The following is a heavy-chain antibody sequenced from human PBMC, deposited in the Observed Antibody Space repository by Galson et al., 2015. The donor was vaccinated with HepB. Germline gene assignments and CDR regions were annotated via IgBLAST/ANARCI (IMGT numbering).Heavy chain of an antibody. CDR2: ISGSGGST. V-gene: IGHV3-23*01. CDR3: ATLDPYVWGSYRPPPYFDY. D-gene: IGHD3-16*02. CDR1: GFTFSSYA. J-gene: IGHJ4*02. Sequence: SLRLSCAASGFTFSSYAMSWVRQAPGKGLEWVSAISGSGGSTYYADSVKGRFTISRDNSKNTLYLQMNSLRAEDTAVYYCATLDPYVWGSYRPPPYFDYWGQGTLVTVSS.